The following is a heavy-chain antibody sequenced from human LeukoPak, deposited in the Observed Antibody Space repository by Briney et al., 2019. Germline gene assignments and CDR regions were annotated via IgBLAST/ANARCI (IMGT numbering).Heavy chain of an antibody. CDR2: INTDGSST. CDR1: GFTFSSYW. CDR3: ARGGRRYCSSIGCHGAFDI. J-gene: IGHJ3*02. D-gene: IGHD2-2*01. Sequence: TGGSLRLSCAASGFTFSSYWMHWVRQAPGKGLVWVSHINTDGSSTSYADSVKGRFTISRDNAKNTLYLQMNSLRAEDTAVYYCARGGRRYCSSIGCHGAFDIWGQGTMVTVSS. V-gene: IGHV3-74*01.